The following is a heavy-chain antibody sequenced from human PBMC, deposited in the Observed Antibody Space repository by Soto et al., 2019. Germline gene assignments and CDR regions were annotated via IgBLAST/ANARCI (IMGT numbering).Heavy chain of an antibody. CDR3: VMVDNYVTPTPQDV. J-gene: IGHJ6*02. V-gene: IGHV1-18*01. D-gene: IGHD3-16*01. Sequence: QVQLVQSGDEVKKPGASVKVSCKASGYIFVNYGIAWVRQAPGQGLEWMGRISPYTGNTHSATKIQGRLTMTTDTSTSTAYLDLGSLTSADTAVYYCVMVDNYVTPTPQDVWGQGTTVTVSS. CDR1: GYIFVNYG. CDR2: ISPYTGNT.